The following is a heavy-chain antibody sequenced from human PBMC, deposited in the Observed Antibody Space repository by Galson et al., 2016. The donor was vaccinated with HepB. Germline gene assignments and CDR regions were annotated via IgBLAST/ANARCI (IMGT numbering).Heavy chain of an antibody. CDR3: ERDRGRLTVVRGIIIARNSFDY. Sequence: SVKVSCKASGYTFTNHYIHWVRQAPGQGLEWVGIINPSGGSTSYAQRFQGRVTMTRDTSTTTVQMELRSLRSEDTAVYYCERDRGRLTVVRGIIIARNSFDYWGQGTLVTVSS. CDR2: INPSGGST. CDR1: GYTFTNHY. J-gene: IGHJ4*02. V-gene: IGHV1-46*01. D-gene: IGHD3-10*01.